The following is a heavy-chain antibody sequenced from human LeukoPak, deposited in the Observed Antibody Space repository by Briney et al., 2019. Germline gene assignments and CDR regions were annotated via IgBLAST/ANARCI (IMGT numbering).Heavy chain of an antibody. J-gene: IGHJ5*02. V-gene: IGHV4-34*01. CDR3: AREDIAAAGTEGFDP. CDR2: INHSGST. CDR1: GGSFSGYY. D-gene: IGHD6-13*01. Sequence: SETLSLTCAVYGGSFSGYYWSWIRQPPGKGLEWIGEINHSGSTNYNPSLKSRVTISVDTSKNQFSLKLSSVTAADTAVYYCAREDIAAAGTEGFDPWGQGTLVTVSS.